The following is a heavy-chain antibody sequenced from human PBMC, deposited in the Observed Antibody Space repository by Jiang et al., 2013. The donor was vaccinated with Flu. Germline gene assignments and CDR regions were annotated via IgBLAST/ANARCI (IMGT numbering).Heavy chain of an antibody. Sequence: GLVKPSETLSLTCTVSGSSISSYYWNWFRQSPRKGLEWIGYVYDIGSPSYSPSLKSRVTISVDTSKNQFSLRLNSVTAADTAVYYCAKSGAGFPYGMDVWGRGTTVFVSS. D-gene: IGHD1-14*01. J-gene: IGHJ6*02. V-gene: IGHV4-59*13. CDR1: GSSISSYY. CDR2: VYDIGSP. CDR3: AKSGAGFPYGMDV.